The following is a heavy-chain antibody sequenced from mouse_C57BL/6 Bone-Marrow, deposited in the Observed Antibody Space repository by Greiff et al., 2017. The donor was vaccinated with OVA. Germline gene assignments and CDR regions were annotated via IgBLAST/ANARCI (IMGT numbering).Heavy chain of an antibody. Sequence: EVKLVASGGGLVKPGGSLKLSCAASGFTFSSYAMSWVRQTPEKRLEWVATISDGGSYTYYPDNVKGRFTISRDNAKNNLYLQMSHLKSEDTAMYYCARDGCLPLNISYAMDYWGQGTSVTVSS. CDR2: ISDGGSYT. D-gene: IGHD1-1*01. V-gene: IGHV5-4*01. CDR1: GFTFSSYA. J-gene: IGHJ4*01. CDR3: ARDGCLPLNISYAMDY.